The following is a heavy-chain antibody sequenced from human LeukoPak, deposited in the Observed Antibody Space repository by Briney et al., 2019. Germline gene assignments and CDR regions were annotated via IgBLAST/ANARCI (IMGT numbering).Heavy chain of an antibody. Sequence: PGGSLRLSCAASGFTFSDYYMSWIRQAPGKGLEWVSYISSSGSTIYYADSVKGRFTISRDNAKNSLYLQMNSLRAEDTAVYYCARGHSYDSSGYYDWYFDLWGRGTLVTVSS. J-gene: IGHJ2*01. CDR2: ISSSGSTI. V-gene: IGHV3-11*01. CDR3: ARGHSYDSSGYYDWYFDL. D-gene: IGHD3-22*01. CDR1: GFTFSDYY.